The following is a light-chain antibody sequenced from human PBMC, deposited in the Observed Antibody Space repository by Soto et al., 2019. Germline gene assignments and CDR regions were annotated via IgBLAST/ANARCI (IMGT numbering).Light chain of an antibody. Sequence: SVLTQPPSASGSPGQSVTISCTGTSSDVGAYDYVSWYQQHPGKAPKLMIYKINKRPSGVPDRFSGSKSGNTASLTVSGLQAEDEADYYCSSFAGSNNFPYVFGTGTKLTVL. J-gene: IGLJ1*01. CDR1: SSDVGAYDY. V-gene: IGLV2-8*01. CDR2: KIN. CDR3: SSFAGSNNFPYV.